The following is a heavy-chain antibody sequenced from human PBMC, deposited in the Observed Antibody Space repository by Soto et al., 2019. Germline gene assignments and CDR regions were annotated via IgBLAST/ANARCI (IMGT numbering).Heavy chain of an antibody. CDR3: VRSGTARLLRHSWFDT. V-gene: IGHV3-21*01. CDR1: GLTFTPND. D-gene: IGHD2-21*01. J-gene: IGHJ5*02. Sequence: EVQLVESGGGLVKPGGSRGFSCEASGLTFTPNDMNWFPQAPGKGREWVSSITTSSAYISYADSLKGRITISRDNAKNSLFLQMNSLRAEDTAVYYCVRSGTARLLRHSWFDTWGQGTLVTVSS. CDR2: ITTSSAYI.